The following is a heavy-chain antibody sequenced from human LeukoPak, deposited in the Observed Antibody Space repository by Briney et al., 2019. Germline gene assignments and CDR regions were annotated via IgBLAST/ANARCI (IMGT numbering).Heavy chain of an antibody. Sequence: GGSLRLSCAASGFTFNNYGIHWVRQAPGKGLEWVAVIWYDGSNKFYADSVKGRFTISRDNSKNTLYLQMNSLRAEDTAVYYCAKRTGTWGQGTLVTVSS. CDR2: IWYDGSNK. D-gene: IGHD1-1*01. CDR1: GFTFNNYG. V-gene: IGHV3-33*06. J-gene: IGHJ4*02. CDR3: AKRTGT.